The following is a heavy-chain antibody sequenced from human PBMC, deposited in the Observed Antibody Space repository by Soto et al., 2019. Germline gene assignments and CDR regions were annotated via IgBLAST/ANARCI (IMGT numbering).Heavy chain of an antibody. D-gene: IGHD2-15*01. Sequence: EVQLVESGGGLVQPGGSLRLSCAASGFTFSNYWMYWVRQAPGKGLVWVSRINSDGSVSCYVDSVKGRLTISRDNVKNTLYLQMDSLRAEDTAVYYCARGDCVGGTCYSLAGSFYYCMDVWGKGTRVTVFS. V-gene: IGHV3-74*01. CDR1: GFTFSNYW. J-gene: IGHJ6*03. CDR2: INSDGSVS. CDR3: ARGDCVGGTCYSLAGSFYYCMDV.